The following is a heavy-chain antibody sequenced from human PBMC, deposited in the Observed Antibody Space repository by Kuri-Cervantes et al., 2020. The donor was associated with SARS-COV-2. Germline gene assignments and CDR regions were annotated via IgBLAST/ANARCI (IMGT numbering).Heavy chain of an antibody. CDR1: GYTFSDSY. J-gene: IGHJ4*02. V-gene: IGHV1-2*02. D-gene: IGHD3-9*01. CDR2: IAPNSGGT. CDR3: GLLRFFDWLSPFDF. Sequence: ASVKVSCKASGYTFSDSYIHWVRQAPGQGLEWMGWIAPNSGGTKYAQKFQGRVTMTTDTSTSSVYMELTRLRSDDTAVYFCGLLRFFDWLSPFDFWGQGTLVTVSS.